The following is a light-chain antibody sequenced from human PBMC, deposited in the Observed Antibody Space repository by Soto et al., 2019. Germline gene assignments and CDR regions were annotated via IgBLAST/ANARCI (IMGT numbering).Light chain of an antibody. J-gene: IGKJ5*01. CDR1: QGINSY. V-gene: IGKV3-15*01. Sequence: EIVMTQSPVTLSLSPGERATLSCRASQGINSYLAWYQQKPGQAPRLLIYGASTRATDIPARFSGSGSGTEFTPTITSLQSEDFAVYYCQQYNNWPLITFGQGTRLEIK. CDR3: QQYNNWPLIT. CDR2: GAS.